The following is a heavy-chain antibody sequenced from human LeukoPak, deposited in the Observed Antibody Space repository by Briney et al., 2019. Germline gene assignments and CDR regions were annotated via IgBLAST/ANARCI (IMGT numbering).Heavy chain of an antibody. Sequence: ASVEVSCKVSGYTLTELSMHWVRQAPGKGLEWMGGFDPEDGETIYAQKFQGRVTMTEDTSTDTAYMELSSLRSEDTAVYYCATVMTTVVTRYYFDYWGQGTLVTVSS. J-gene: IGHJ4*02. CDR2: FDPEDGET. CDR3: ATVMTTVVTRYYFDY. V-gene: IGHV1-24*01. D-gene: IGHD4-23*01. CDR1: GYTLTELS.